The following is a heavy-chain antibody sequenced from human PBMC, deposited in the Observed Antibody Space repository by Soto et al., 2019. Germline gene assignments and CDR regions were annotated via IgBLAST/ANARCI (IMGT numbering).Heavy chain of an antibody. CDR1: DLSVRSGSFY. Sequence: PSETRSLPCPSSDLSVRSGSFYWIWLYPPPGKGLELIGFIYDNRTFNYNPSLKSRVTISVDTSKHQFSLKLSSVTAADTAVYYCARVPLGYTSSHYFDVWGQGDLVNGSA. D-gene: IGHD6-6*01. J-gene: IGHJ4*02. V-gene: IGHV4-61*01. CDR2: IYDNRTF. CDR3: ARVPLGYTSSHYFDV.